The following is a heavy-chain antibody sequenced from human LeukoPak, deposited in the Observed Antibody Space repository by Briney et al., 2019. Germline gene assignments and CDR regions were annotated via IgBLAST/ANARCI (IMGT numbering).Heavy chain of an antibody. CDR3: ARYCSGTSCHGPFYS. J-gene: IGHJ4*02. V-gene: IGHV4-30-4*01. CDR2: IYFSGST. Sequence: SQTLSLTCTVSGGSIRSGDHYWSWIRQPPGKGLEWVGYIYFSGSTYYNPSLKSRVTMSVDTSTSQFSLNLRSVTAADTAIYYGARYCSGTSCHGPFYSWGPGTLVTVSS. D-gene: IGHD2-2*01. CDR1: GGSIRSGDHY.